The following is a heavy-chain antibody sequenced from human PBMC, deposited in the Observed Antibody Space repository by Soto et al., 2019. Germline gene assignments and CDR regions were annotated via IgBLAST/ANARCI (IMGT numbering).Heavy chain of an antibody. CDR3: ATSRISIAVAGETEYYFDY. D-gene: IGHD6-19*01. J-gene: IGHJ4*02. Sequence: QVQLLQSGAELKKPGASVKVSCKASGYIFTGYYMHWVRQAPGQGLEWMGWINPNSGDTNYTQKCQGWGTMTRDTSISTAYVELSRLRSDDTAVYYCATSRISIAVAGETEYYFDYWGQGTPVTVSS. CDR1: GYIFTGYY. CDR2: INPNSGDT. V-gene: IGHV1-2*04.